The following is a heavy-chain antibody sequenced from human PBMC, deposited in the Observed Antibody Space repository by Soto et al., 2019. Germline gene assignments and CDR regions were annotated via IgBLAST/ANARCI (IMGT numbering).Heavy chain of an antibody. D-gene: IGHD6-13*01. CDR1: GFTFSSYG. J-gene: IGHJ4*02. Sequence: QVHLVESGGGEVQPGRSLRLSCAASGFTFSSYGMHWVRQAPGKGLEWVAVIWFDGSNKYYADSVKGRFTISRDNSKNTVYLQMNSLRAEDTAVYYCARGVGACDRRTRGCSNSWYTTRDYWGQGTLVTVSS. CDR2: IWFDGSNK. CDR3: ARGVGACDRRTRGCSNSWYTTRDY. V-gene: IGHV3-33*01.